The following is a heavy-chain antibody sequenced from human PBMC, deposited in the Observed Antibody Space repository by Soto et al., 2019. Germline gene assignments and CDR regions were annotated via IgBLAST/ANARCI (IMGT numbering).Heavy chain of an antibody. J-gene: IGHJ6*02. D-gene: IGHD3-22*01. Sequence: ASVKVSGKASGYTFTSYYMHWVRQAPGQGLEWMGIINPSGGSTSYAQKFQGRVTMTRDTSTSTVYMELSSLRSEDTAVYYCARGRFDSSALFCYYYGMDVWGQGTTVTVSS. CDR1: GYTFTSYY. CDR3: ARGRFDSSALFCYYYGMDV. V-gene: IGHV1-46*01. CDR2: INPSGGST.